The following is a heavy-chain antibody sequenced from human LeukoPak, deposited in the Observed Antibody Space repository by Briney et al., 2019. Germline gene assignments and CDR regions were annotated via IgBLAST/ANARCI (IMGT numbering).Heavy chain of an antibody. CDR1: GFTLSYYW. CDR2: IQEDGSNK. J-gene: IGHJ3*02. D-gene: IGHD1-1*01. V-gene: IGHV3-7*01. CDR3: AREARGTRAAFDI. Sequence: PGGSLRLSCAASGFTLSYYWMSWVRQAPGKGLEWVANIQEDGSNKYYVGSVKGRFTISRDNAKNSVCLQMNSLRAEDTAVYYCAREARGTRAAFDIWGQGTVVTVS.